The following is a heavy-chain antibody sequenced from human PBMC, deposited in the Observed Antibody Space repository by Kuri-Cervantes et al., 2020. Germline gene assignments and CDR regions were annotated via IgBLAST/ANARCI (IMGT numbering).Heavy chain of an antibody. CDR2: IIPIFGTA. J-gene: IGHJ3*02. CDR1: GGTFSSYA. CDR3: ARSLRFLEWNDAFDI. D-gene: IGHD3-3*01. V-gene: IGHV1-69*13. Sequence: SVKVSCKASGGTFSSYAISWVRQAPGQGLEWMGGIIPIFGTANYAQKFQGRVTITADESTSTAYMELSSLRSEDTAVYHCARSLRFLEWNDAFDIWGQGTMVTVSS.